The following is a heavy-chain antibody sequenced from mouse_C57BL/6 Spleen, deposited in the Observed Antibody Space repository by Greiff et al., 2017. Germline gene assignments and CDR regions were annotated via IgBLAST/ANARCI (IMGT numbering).Heavy chain of an antibody. Sequence: VQLQQSGPELVKPGASVKISCKASGYAFSSSWLNWVKQRPGTGLEWIGRIYPGDGDTNYNGKFKGKATLTADKSSSTAYMQLSSLTSEDSAVYFCARRDWDEGGCDYWGQGTTLTVAS. D-gene: IGHD4-1*01. CDR1: GYAFSSSW. CDR3: ARRDWDEGGCDY. CDR2: IYPGDGDT. J-gene: IGHJ2*01. V-gene: IGHV1-82*01.